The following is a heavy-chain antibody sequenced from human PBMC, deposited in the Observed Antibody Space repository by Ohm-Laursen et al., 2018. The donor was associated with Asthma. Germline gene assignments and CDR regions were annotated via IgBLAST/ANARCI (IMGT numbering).Heavy chain of an antibody. CDR3: AKDVGYCTNGVCLYNWFDP. D-gene: IGHD2-8*01. Sequence: SLRLSCSASGFTFSSYAMHWVRQAPGKGLEWVAVISYDASNRFYADSVRGRFTISRDDSKSTVYLQMDSLRAEDTAVYYCAKDVGYCTNGVCLYNWFDPWGQGTQVTVSS. CDR1: GFTFSSYA. J-gene: IGHJ5*02. CDR2: ISYDASNR. V-gene: IGHV3-30*18.